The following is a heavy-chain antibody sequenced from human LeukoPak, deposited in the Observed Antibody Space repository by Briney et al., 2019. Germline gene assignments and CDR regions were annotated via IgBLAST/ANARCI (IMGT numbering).Heavy chain of an antibody. CDR2: IGGSGGST. CDR3: AKAVDYGDYFDY. V-gene: IGHV3-23*01. Sequence: PGGSLRLSCAASGFTFSSYAMSWVRQAPGKGLEWVSAIGGSGGSTYYADSVKGRFTISRDNSKNTLYLQMNSLRAEDTAVYYCAKAVDYGDYFDYWGQGTLVTVSS. CDR1: GFTFSSYA. D-gene: IGHD4-17*01. J-gene: IGHJ4*02.